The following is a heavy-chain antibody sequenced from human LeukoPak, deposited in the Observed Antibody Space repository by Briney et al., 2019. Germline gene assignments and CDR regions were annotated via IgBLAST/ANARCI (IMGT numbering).Heavy chain of an antibody. CDR3: ARVFRGYYDFWSGYYTRAWFDP. J-gene: IGHJ5*02. CDR1: GGSIISSHHY. V-gene: IGHV4-39*01. Sequence: SETLSLTCTVSGGSIISSHHYWGWIRQPPGKGLERIGSLFDSGDRYYNPSLMRRVTMSADTSKNQFSLKLSSVTAADTAVYYCARVFRGYYDFWSGYYTRAWFDPWGQGTLVTVSS. CDR2: LFDSGDR. D-gene: IGHD3-3*01.